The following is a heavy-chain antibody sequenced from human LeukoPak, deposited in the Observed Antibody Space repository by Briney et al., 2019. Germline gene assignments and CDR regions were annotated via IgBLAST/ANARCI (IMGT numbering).Heavy chain of an antibody. Sequence: ASVKVSCKASGYTFTGYYMHWVRQAPGQGLEWMGWINPNSGGTNYAQKFQGRVTMTRDTSISTAYMELSRLRSDDTAVYYCARVYGSGYYFDCWGQGTLVTVSS. J-gene: IGHJ4*02. V-gene: IGHV1-2*02. CDR1: GYTFTGYY. D-gene: IGHD3-10*01. CDR3: ARVYGSGYYFDC. CDR2: INPNSGGT.